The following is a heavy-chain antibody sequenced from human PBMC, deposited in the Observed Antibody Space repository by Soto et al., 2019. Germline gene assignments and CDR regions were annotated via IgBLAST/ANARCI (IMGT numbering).Heavy chain of an antibody. Sequence: QVQLVESGGGVVQPGRSLRLSCTASGFTFSSYAMHWVRQAPGKGLEWVAVISVHGNNKHYADSVEGRFTISRDNSENTLYLQMNSLRFDDTAVYYCAREGPNDFWSRFDYWGQGTLVTVSS. CDR3: AREGPNDFWSRFDY. CDR2: ISVHGNNK. J-gene: IGHJ4*02. CDR1: GFTFSSYA. V-gene: IGHV3-30-3*01. D-gene: IGHD3-3*01.